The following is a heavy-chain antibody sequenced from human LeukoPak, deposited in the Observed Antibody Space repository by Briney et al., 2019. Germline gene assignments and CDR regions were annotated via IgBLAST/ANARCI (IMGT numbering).Heavy chain of an antibody. Sequence: SETLSLTCAVYGGSFSGYYWGWIRQPPGKGLEWIGEINHSGSTNYNPSLKSRVTISVDTSKNQFSLKLSSVTAADTAVYYCARDNIVVVAATKAYYFDYWGQGTLVTVSS. CDR1: GGSFSGYY. J-gene: IGHJ4*02. D-gene: IGHD2-15*01. CDR2: INHSGST. V-gene: IGHV4-34*01. CDR3: ARDNIVVVAATKAYYFDY.